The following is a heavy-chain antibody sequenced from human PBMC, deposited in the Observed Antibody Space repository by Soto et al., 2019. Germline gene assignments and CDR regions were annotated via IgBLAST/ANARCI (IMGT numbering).Heavy chain of an antibody. CDR2: IYPGDSDT. CDR3: ATSSPIRNYYFDY. V-gene: IGHV5-51*01. J-gene: IGHJ4*02. CDR1: GYSFTSYW. D-gene: IGHD6-13*01. Sequence: GESLKISCKGSGYSFTSYWIGWVRQMPGKGLEWMGIIYPGDSDTRYSPSFQGQVTISADKSISTAYLQWSSLKASDTAMYYCATSSPIRNYYFDYWGQGTLVTVSS.